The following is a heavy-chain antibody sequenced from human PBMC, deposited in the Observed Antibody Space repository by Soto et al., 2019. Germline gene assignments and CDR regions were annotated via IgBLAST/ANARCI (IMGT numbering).Heavy chain of an antibody. Sequence: RCAFCRGSMYITIDSGALIHQPPGKGLEWIGSIYYSGSTYYNPSLKSRVTISVDTSKNQFSLKLSSVTAADTAVYYCAKGKAASTTWFGPRAQRLLGTV. CDR1: RGSMYITIDS. D-gene: IGHD6-13*01. J-gene: IGHJ5*02. V-gene: IGHV4-39*01. CDR2: IYYSGST. CDR3: AKGKAASTTWFGP.